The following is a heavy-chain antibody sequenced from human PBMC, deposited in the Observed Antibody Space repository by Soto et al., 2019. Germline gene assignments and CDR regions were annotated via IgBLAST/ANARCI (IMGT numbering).Heavy chain of an antibody. V-gene: IGHV4-31*03. CDR2: IYYSGST. CDR3: AREDIVAANFDY. D-gene: IGHD5-12*01. Sequence: QVQLQESGPGLVKPSQTLSLTSTVSGGSISSGGYYWSWIRQHPGKGLEWIGYIYYSGSTYCNPSLKSRVTTSVDTSKNQFSLKLSSVTAADTAVYYRAREDIVAANFDYWGQGTLVTVSS. J-gene: IGHJ4*02. CDR1: GGSISSGGYY.